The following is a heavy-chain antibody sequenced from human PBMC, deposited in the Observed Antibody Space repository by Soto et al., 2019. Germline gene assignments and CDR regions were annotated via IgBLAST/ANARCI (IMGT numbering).Heavy chain of an antibody. Sequence: EVQLVESGGTLVQPGGSLSLSCAASGFSFSSYWMSWVLQSPGEGLEWVANINYDGSAKYYVDSVRGRFTISRDNAKNSLYLQMNNLRAEDTAVYYCARELVVGPAEYFQHWGKGTLVTVSS. V-gene: IGHV3-7*01. CDR3: ARELVVGPAEYFQH. D-gene: IGHD2-15*01. CDR2: INYDGSAK. CDR1: GFSFSSYW. J-gene: IGHJ1*01.